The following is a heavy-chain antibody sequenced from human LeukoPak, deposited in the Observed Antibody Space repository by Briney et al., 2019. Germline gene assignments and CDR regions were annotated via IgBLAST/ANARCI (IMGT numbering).Heavy chain of an antibody. V-gene: IGHV3-7*01. D-gene: IGHD1-14*01. CDR3: ARGSTRSGILDY. CDR1: GFTFRNYW. J-gene: IGHJ4*02. CDR2: TKPDGSAE. Sequence: GGSLRLSCAASGFTFRNYWMGWVRQAPGKGLEWVANTKPDGSAEYYADSVRGRFTTSRDNANNLLYLQMNSLRAEDTAVYYCARGSTRSGILDYWGQGTLVTVSS.